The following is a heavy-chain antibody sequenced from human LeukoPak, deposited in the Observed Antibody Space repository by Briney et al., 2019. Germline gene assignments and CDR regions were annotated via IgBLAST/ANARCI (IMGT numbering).Heavy chain of an antibody. D-gene: IGHD3-3*01. Sequence: ASVKVSCKASGYTFTGYYMHWVRQAPGQGLEWMGWINPNSGGTNYAQKFQGRVTMTRDTSISTAYMELSRLRSDDTAVYYCARDPEYYDFWSGSYGIDVWGQGTTVTVSS. CDR3: ARDPEYYDFWSGSYGIDV. CDR2: INPNSGGT. J-gene: IGHJ6*02. CDR1: GYTFTGYY. V-gene: IGHV1-2*02.